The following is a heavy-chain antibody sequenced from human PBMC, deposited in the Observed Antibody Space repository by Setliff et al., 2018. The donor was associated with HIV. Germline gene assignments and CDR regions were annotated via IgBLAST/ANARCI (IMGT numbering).Heavy chain of an antibody. J-gene: IGHJ4*02. CDR3: AISIVGVTSEMY. Sequence: SETLSLTCTLNGVPLSDYYWNWIRQSPGKGLEWIVEVNHNGNINYNPSLKSRVTVSEDTSKPQFSLKMISVTAADTAMYYCAISIVGVTSEMYWAQGTLVTVSS. CDR2: VNHNGNI. V-gene: IGHV4-34*01. CDR1: GVPLSDYY. D-gene: IGHD2-21*02.